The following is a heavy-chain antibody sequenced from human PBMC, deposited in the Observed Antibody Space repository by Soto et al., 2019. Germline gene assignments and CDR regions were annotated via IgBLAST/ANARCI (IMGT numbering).Heavy chain of an antibody. CDR2: IYHSGST. D-gene: IGHD3-22*01. J-gene: IGHJ5*02. CDR3: ARDEYYYDSSGYYVGS. CDR1: GGSISSSNW. Sequence: SAPLSLTCAVSGGSISSSNWWSWVRQPPGKGLEWIGEIYHSGSTNYNPSLKSRVTISVDKSKNQFSLKLSSVTAADTAVYYCARDEYYYDSSGYYVGSWGQGTLVTVSS. V-gene: IGHV4-4*02.